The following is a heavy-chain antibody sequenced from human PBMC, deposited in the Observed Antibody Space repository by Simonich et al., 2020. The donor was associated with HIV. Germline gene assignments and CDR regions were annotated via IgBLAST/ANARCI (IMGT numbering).Heavy chain of an antibody. V-gene: IGHV4-38-2*01. CDR3: ARNNFWSGWLFDY. Sequence: QVQLQESGPGLVKPSEPLSLTCAVSGYSLSCGYYWGWIRQPPWKGLEWIGSIYHSGSTYYNPSFNGRVTIAVDTSKNQFSRKMSSVTAADTAVYYCARNNFWSGWLFDYWGQGTLVTVSS. J-gene: IGHJ4*02. CDR1: GYSLSCGYY. D-gene: IGHD3-3*01. CDR2: IYHSGST.